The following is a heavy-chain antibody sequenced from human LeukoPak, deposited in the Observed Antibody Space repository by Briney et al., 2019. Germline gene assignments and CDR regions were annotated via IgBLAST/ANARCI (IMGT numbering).Heavy chain of an antibody. J-gene: IGHJ4*02. V-gene: IGHV6-1*01. D-gene: IGHD2-15*01. CDR3: AKDCGTGPFACSH. CDR2: TYYRSKWYN. Sequence: SQTLSLTCAISGDSVSSNIAAWSWIRQSPSRGLEWLGRTYYRSKWYNDYAVSVRSRITIDPDTSKNQFSLQLNSVTPEDTAVYYCAKDCGTGPFACSHWGQGTLVTVSS. CDR1: GDSVSSNIAA.